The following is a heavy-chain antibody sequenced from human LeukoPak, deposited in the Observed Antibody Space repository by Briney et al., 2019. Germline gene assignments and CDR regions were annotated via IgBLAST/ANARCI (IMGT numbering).Heavy chain of an antibody. J-gene: IGHJ6*03. CDR1: GGSFSGYY. D-gene: IGHD3-10*01. V-gene: IGHV4-34*01. CDR3: ARASPYYYGSGSYYNWGNYYYYMDV. CDR2: INHSGST. Sequence: SETLSLTCAVYGGSFSGYYWSWIRQPPGKGLEWIGEINHSGSTNFNPSLKSRVTISVDTSKNQFSLKLSSVTAADTAVYYCARASPYYYGSGSYYNWGNYYYYMDVWGKGTTVTVSS.